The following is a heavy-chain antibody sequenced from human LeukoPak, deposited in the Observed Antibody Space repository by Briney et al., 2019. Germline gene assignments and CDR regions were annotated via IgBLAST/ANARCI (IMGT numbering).Heavy chain of an antibody. CDR3: ARDVSSWLDN. J-gene: IGHJ4*02. CDR2: INHSGST. CDR1: GGSFSGYY. V-gene: IGHV4-34*01. D-gene: IGHD6-13*01. Sequence: PSETLSLTCAVYGGSFSGYYWSWIRQPPGKGLEWIGEINHSGSTNYNPSLKSRVTISVDTSKNQFSLKLSSVTAADTAVYYCARDVSSWLDNWGQGTLVTVSS.